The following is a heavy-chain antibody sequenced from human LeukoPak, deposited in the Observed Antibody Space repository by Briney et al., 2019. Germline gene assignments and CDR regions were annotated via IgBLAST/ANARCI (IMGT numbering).Heavy chain of an antibody. D-gene: IGHD1-26*01. CDR1: GGTFSSYA. CDR3: ARVDPSIVGATGPLYYYYYGMDV. V-gene: IGHV1-69*01. Sequence: SVKVSCKASGGTFSSYAISWVRQAPGQGLEWMGGIIPIFGTANYAQKFQGRATITADESTSTAYMELSSLRSEDTAVYYCARVDPSIVGATGPLYYYYYGMDVWGQGTTVTVSS. J-gene: IGHJ6*02. CDR2: IIPIFGTA.